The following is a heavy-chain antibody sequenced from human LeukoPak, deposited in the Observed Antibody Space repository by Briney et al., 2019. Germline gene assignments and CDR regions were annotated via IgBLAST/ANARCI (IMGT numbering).Heavy chain of an antibody. Sequence: SETLSLTCTVSGGSISSYYWSWIRQPPGKGLEWIGYIYYSGSTNYNPSLKSRVTISVDTSKNQFSLKLSSVTAADTAVYYCAGDYGDYNFYFDYWGQGTLGTVSS. V-gene: IGHV4-59*01. D-gene: IGHD4-17*01. CDR2: IYYSGST. CDR3: AGDYGDYNFYFDY. J-gene: IGHJ4*01. CDR1: GGSISSYY.